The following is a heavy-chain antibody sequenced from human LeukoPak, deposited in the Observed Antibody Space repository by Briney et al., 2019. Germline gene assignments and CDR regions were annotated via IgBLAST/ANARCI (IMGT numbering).Heavy chain of an antibody. V-gene: IGHV5-51*01. J-gene: IGHJ4*02. D-gene: IGHD3-16*02. Sequence: GESLKISCKGSGYSFTSYWIGWVRQMPGKGPEWMGIIYPGDSDTRYSPSFQGQVTISADKSISTAYLQWSSLKASDTAMYYCARQRYDYVWGSYRFDYWGQGTLVTVSS. CDR1: GYSFTSYW. CDR3: ARQRYDYVWGSYRFDY. CDR2: IYPGDSDT.